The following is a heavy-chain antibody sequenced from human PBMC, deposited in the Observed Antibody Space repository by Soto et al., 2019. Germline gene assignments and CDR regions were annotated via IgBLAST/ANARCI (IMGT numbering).Heavy chain of an antibody. CDR3: ARTTSWYPIYYDYGMDV. D-gene: IGHD6-13*01. CDR2: ISYDGSNK. V-gene: IGHV3-30-3*01. J-gene: IGHJ6*02. Sequence: QVQLVESGGGVVQPGRSLRLSCAASGFTFSSYAMHWVRQAPGKGLEWVAVISYDGSNKYYADSVKGRFTSSRDNSKNTLDRQMNSLRAEDTAVYYCARTTSWYPIYYDYGMDVWGQGTTVTVSS. CDR1: GFTFSSYA.